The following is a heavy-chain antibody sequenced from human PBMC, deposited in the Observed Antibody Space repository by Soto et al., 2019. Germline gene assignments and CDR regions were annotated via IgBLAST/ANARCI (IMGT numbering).Heavy chain of an antibody. CDR3: ATDPDYYDSPPAI. CDR2: FDPEDGET. V-gene: IGHV1-24*01. CDR1: GYTLTELS. J-gene: IGHJ3*02. Sequence: EASVKVSCKVSGYTLTELSMHWVRQAPGKGLEWMGGFDPEDGETIYAQKFQGRVTMTEDTSTDTAYMELSSLRSEDTAVYYCATDPDYYDSPPAIWGQGTMVTVSS. D-gene: IGHD3-22*01.